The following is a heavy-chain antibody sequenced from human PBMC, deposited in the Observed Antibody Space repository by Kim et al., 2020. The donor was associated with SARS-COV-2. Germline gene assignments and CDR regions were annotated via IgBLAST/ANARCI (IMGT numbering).Heavy chain of an antibody. D-gene: IGHD3-9*01. Sequence: SETLSRTCAVYGGSFSGYYWSWIRQPPGKGLEWIGEINHSGSTNYNPSLKSRVTISVDTSKNQFSLKLSSVTAADTAVYYCARVSLIRYFDWLYYYYYMDVWGKGTTVTVSS. CDR2: INHSGST. CDR3: ARVSLIRYFDWLYYYYYMDV. J-gene: IGHJ6*03. CDR1: GGSFSGYY. V-gene: IGHV4-34*01.